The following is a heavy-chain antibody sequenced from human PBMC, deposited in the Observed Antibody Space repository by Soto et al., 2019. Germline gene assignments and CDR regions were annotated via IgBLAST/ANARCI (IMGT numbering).Heavy chain of an antibody. CDR2: IIPILGIA. CDR3: ARDASYVAAYHYYYYMDV. V-gene: IGHV1-69*04. CDR1: GGTFSSYT. Sequence: SVKVSCKASGGTFSSYTISWVRQAPGQGLEWMGRIIPILGIANYAQKFQGRVTITADKSTSTAYMELSSLRSEDTAVYYCARDASYVAAYHYYYYMDVWGKGTTVTVSS. J-gene: IGHJ6*03. D-gene: IGHD2-15*01.